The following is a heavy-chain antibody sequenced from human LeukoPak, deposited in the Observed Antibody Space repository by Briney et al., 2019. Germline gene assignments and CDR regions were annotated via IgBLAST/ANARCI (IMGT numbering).Heavy chain of an antibody. CDR1: GFTFDDYT. D-gene: IGHD6-13*01. J-gene: IGHJ4*02. Sequence: PGGSLRLSCAASGFTFDDYTMHWVRQAPGKGLEWVSLISWDGGSTYYADSVKGRFTISRDNSKNSLYLQMNSLRTEDTALYYCAKDIWYSSRGGGAPFDYWGQGTLVTVSS. CDR2: ISWDGGST. CDR3: AKDIWYSSRGGGAPFDY. V-gene: IGHV3-43*01.